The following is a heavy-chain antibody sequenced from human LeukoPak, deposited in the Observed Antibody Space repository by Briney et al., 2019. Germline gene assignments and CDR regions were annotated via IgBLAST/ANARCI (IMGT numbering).Heavy chain of an antibody. CDR3: ARLLAALEDAFDI. Sequence: SQTLSLTCTVSGGSISTNGYYWSWIRQPPGKGLEWIGYIYYSGDTYYNPSLPSLKSRVTISVDRSKNQFSLKLSSVTAADTAVYYCARLLAALEDAFDIWGQGTMVTVSS. D-gene: IGHD6-25*01. CDR2: IYYSGDT. J-gene: IGHJ3*02. CDR1: GGSISTNGYY. V-gene: IGHV4-30-2*01.